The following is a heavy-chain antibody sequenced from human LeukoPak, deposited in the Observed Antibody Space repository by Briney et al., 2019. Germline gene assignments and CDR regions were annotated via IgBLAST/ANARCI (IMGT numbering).Heavy chain of an antibody. CDR1: GFTFSSYV. Sequence: GRSLRLSCAASGFTFSSYVMHWVRQAPGKGLEWVAVIWNDGSNKYYADSVKGRFTISRDNSKNTLYLQMNSLRAEDTAVYYCAREAVPNDFWSGYYIYYYGMDVWGQGTTVTVSS. J-gene: IGHJ6*02. V-gene: IGHV3-33*01. CDR3: AREAVPNDFWSGYYIYYYGMDV. CDR2: IWNDGSNK. D-gene: IGHD3-3*01.